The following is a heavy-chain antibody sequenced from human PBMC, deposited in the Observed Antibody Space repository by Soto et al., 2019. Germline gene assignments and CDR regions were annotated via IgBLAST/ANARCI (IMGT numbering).Heavy chain of an antibody. CDR3: ARGPSGDKVDS. J-gene: IGHJ4*02. CDR2: IYDGGRT. V-gene: IGHV4-30-4*01. Sequence: QVQLQESGPGLVKPSQTLSLTCTVSGGSISTVDYWWSWIRQSPDMGLEWIGHIYDGGRTYNNPSLASRATMSVATSKSQLPLTLSSVSAADTAVYYCARGPSGDKVDSWGQGTLVTVSS. CDR1: GGSISTVDYW. D-gene: IGHD7-27*01.